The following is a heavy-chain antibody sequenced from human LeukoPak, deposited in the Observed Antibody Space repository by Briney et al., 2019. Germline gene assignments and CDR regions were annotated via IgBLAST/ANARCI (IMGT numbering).Heavy chain of an antibody. J-gene: IGHJ3*02. V-gene: IGHV4-59*01. CDR2: IYYSGST. CDR1: GGSISSYY. D-gene: IGHD3-10*01. CDR3: ARAYYYGSGSYGFDI. Sequence: SETLSLTCTVPGGSISSYYWSWIRQPPGKGLEWIGYIYYSGSTNYNPSLKSRVTISVDTSKNQFSLKLSSVTAADTAVYYCARAYYYGSGSYGFDIWGQGTMVTVSS.